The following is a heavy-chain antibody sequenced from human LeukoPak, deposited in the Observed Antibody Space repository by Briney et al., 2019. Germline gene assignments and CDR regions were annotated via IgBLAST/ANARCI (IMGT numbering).Heavy chain of an antibody. CDR2: INPNSGDT. J-gene: IGHJ6*03. Sequence: ASVKVSCKASGYTFTGYYIHWVRQAPGQGLEWMGWINPNSGDTSYAQKFQGRVIMITDTSISTAYMELSRLRSDDTALYYCSVSPNYYIDVWGKGTTVTVSS. V-gene: IGHV1-2*02. CDR3: SVSPNYYIDV. CDR1: GYTFTGYY.